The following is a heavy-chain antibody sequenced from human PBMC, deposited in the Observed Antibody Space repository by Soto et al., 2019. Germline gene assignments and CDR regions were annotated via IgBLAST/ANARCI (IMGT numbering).Heavy chain of an antibody. CDR2: IWYDGSNK. CDR3: ASAVLDGAVADHYYYYVMDV. D-gene: IGHD6-19*01. J-gene: IGHJ6*02. CDR1: GFTFSSYG. V-gene: IGHV3-33*01. Sequence: GGSLRLSCAASGFTFSSYGMHWVRQAPGKGLEWVAVIWYDGSNKYYADSVKGRFTISRDNSKNTLYLQMNSLRAEDTAVYYCASAVLDGAVADHYYYYVMDVSGQGTTVTVSS.